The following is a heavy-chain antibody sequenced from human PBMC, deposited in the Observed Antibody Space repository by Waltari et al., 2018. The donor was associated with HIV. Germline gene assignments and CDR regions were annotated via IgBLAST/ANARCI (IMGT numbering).Heavy chain of an antibody. V-gene: IGHV3-15*01. CDR3: TTDLGGYNVDY. Sequence: EVRLVGSGAGLVKPGGSLRLPCAASGFTSTDIWLSWVRQAPGKGLEWVGRIKSKTHGETTDYAAPVKGRFSLSRDDSKNTLYLQMNSLKTEDTAVYYCTTDLGGYNVDYWGQGTLVTVSS. D-gene: IGHD5-12*01. CDR1: GFTSTDIW. J-gene: IGHJ4*02. CDR2: IKSKTHGETT.